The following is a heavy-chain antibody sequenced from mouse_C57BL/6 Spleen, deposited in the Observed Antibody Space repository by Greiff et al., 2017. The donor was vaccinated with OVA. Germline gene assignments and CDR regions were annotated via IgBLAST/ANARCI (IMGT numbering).Heavy chain of an antibody. J-gene: IGHJ3*01. CDR1: GFTFSDYY. CDR3: ARGDYDGAWFAY. CDR2: INYDGSST. V-gene: IGHV5-16*01. Sequence: EVQLVESEGGLVQPGSSMKLSCTASGFTFSDYYMAWVRQVPEKGLEWVANINYDGSSTYYLDSLKSRFIISRDNAKNILYLQRSSLKSEDTATYYCARGDYDGAWFAYWGQGTLVTVSA. D-gene: IGHD2-4*01.